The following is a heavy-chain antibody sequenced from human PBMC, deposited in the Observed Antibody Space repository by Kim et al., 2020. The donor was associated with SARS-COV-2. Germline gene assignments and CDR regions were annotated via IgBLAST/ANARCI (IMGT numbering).Heavy chain of an antibody. V-gene: IGHV3-30*04. CDR3: ARVVTAFSRYYYYYGMDV. D-gene: IGHD2-21*02. J-gene: IGHJ6*02. Sequence: GGSLRLSCAASGFTFSSYAMHWVRQAPGKGLEWVAVISYDGSNKYYADSVKGRFTISRDNSKNTLYLQMNSLRAEDTAVYYCARVVTAFSRYYYYYGMDVWGHGTTVTVSS. CDR2: ISYDGSNK. CDR1: GFTFSSYA.